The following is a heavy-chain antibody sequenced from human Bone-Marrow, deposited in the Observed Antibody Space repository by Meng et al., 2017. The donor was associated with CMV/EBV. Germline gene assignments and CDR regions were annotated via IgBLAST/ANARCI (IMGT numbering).Heavy chain of an antibody. J-gene: IGHJ4*02. CDR2: IYRTGSA. Sequence: VSDVSIPPNDWCSWARQPPGKGLECIGGIYRTGSAPYHPSLQGRVTIYVDKTKNPFPLKLTSVTDTDTAVYYCARALATAGRPADDWGQGTLVTVSS. D-gene: IGHD6-6*01. CDR1: DVSIPPNDW. CDR3: ARALATAGRPADD. V-gene: IGHV4/OR15-8*01.